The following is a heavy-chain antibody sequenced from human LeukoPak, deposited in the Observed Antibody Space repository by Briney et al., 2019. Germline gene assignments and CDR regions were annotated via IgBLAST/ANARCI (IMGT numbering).Heavy chain of an antibody. J-gene: IGHJ4*02. Sequence: ASGKVSCKASGYTFTNYGITWMRQAPGQGLEWMGWINTYNGNTNYAQKLQGRVTITTDTSTSTAYMELRSLRFDDTAVFYCARDLVDGVGAPGVYWGQGALVTVSS. CDR1: GYTFTNYG. CDR3: ARDLVDGVGAPGVY. D-gene: IGHD1-26*01. CDR2: INTYNGNT. V-gene: IGHV1-18*01.